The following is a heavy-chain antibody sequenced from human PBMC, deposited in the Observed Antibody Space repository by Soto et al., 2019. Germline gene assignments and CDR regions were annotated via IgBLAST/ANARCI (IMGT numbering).Heavy chain of an antibody. V-gene: IGHV2-5*02. D-gene: IGHD3-10*01. CDR3: AHIEISYGGMARDDAFGV. CDR2: SYWDDDK. CDR1: GFSLKTGGVG. Sequence: QITLMESGPTLVKPTQTLTLTCTFSGFSLKTGGVGVGWIRQPPGKALEWLAISYWDDDKRYSPSLRNRPTMPRDTTRHQVLLTMTNMDAGDTRSYYCAHIEISYGGMARDDAFGVWGQGTMVTVSS. J-gene: IGHJ3*01.